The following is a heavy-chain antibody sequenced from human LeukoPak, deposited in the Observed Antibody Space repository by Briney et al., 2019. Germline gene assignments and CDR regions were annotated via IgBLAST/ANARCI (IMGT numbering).Heavy chain of an antibody. CDR3: ARGRVGYCSGGSCYYYMDV. V-gene: IGHV4-34*01. CDR2: INHSGST. CDR1: GGSFSGYY. J-gene: IGHJ6*03. D-gene: IGHD2-15*01. Sequence: SETLSLTCAVYGGSFSGYYWSWIRQPPGKGLEWIGEINHSGSTNYNPSLKSRVTISVDTSKNQFSLKLSSVTAADTAVYYCARGRVGYCSGGSCYYYMDVWGKGTTVTVSS.